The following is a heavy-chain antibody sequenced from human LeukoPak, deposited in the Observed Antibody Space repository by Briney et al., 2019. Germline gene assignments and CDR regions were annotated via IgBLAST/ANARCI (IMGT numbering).Heavy chain of an antibody. D-gene: IGHD3-3*01. CDR3: ARDPPYYDFWSGYYPVGAFDI. V-gene: IGHV1-2*04. CDR1: GYTFTGYY. J-gene: IGHJ3*02. CDR2: INPNSGGT. Sequence: ASVEVSCKASGYTFTGYYMHWVRQAPGQGLEWMGWINPNSGGTNYAQKFQGWVTMTRDTSISTAYMELSRLRSDDTAVYYCARDPPYYDFWSGYYPVGAFDIWGQGTMVTVSS.